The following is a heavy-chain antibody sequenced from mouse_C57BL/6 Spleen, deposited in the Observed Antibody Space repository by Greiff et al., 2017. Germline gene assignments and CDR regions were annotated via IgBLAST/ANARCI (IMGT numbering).Heavy chain of an antibody. CDR2: ISSGGSYT. V-gene: IGHV5-6*01. Sequence: EVQGVESGGDLVKPGGSLKLSCAASGFTFSSYGMSWVRQTPDKRLEWVATISSGGSYTYYPDSGKGRFTISRDNAKNTLYLQMSSLKSEDTAMYYCARQITTVVATGDAMDYWGQGTSVTVSS. J-gene: IGHJ4*01. D-gene: IGHD1-1*01. CDR1: GFTFSSYG. CDR3: ARQITTVVATGDAMDY.